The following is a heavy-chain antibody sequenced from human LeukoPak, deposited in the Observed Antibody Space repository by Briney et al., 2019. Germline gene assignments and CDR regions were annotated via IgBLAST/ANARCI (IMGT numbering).Heavy chain of an antibody. Sequence: GGSLRLSCAASGFTFSSYGMHWVRQAPGKGLEWVAVISYDGSNKYYADSVKGRFTISRDNSKSTLYLQMNSLRAEDTAVYYCAHEYYDSSGYYSNWGQGTLVTVSS. J-gene: IGHJ4*02. CDR2: ISYDGSNK. D-gene: IGHD3-22*01. V-gene: IGHV3-30*18. CDR3: AHEYYDSSGYYSN. CDR1: GFTFSSYG.